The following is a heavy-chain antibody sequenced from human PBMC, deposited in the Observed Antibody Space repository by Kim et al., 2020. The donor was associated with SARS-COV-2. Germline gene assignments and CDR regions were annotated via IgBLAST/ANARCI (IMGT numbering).Heavy chain of an antibody. V-gene: IGHV3-30-3*01. J-gene: IGHJ4*02. CDR3: ARGGIVVVPAAPFDY. Sequence: GGSLRLSCAASGFTFSSYAMHWVRQAPGKGLEWVAVISYDGSNKYYADSVKGRFTISRDNSKNTLYLQMNSLRAEDTAVYYCARGGIVVVPAAPFDYWGQGTLVTVSS. CDR1: GFTFSSYA. CDR2: ISYDGSNK. D-gene: IGHD2-2*01.